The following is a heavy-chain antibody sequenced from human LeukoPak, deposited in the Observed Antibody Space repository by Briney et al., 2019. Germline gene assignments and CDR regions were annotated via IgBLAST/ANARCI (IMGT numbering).Heavy chain of an antibody. CDR2: IYYSGST. J-gene: IGHJ3*02. CDR1: GGSISSYY. CDR3: ARDHMIVASSDAFDI. V-gene: IGHV4-59*12. Sequence: SETLSLTCTVSGGSISSYYWSWIRQPPGKGLEWIGYIYYSGSTNYNPSLKSRVTISVDTSKNQFSLKLSSVTAADTAVYYCARDHMIVASSDAFDIWGQGTMVTVSS. D-gene: IGHD3-22*01.